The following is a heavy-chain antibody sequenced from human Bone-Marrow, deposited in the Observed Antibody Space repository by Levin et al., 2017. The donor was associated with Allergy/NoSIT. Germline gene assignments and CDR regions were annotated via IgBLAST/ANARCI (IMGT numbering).Heavy chain of an antibody. Sequence: SETLSLTCAVYGGSFSGYYWSWIRQPPGKGLEWIGEINHSGSTNYNPSLKSRVTISVDTSKNQFSLKLSSVTAADTAVYYCATRTNYCSSTSCRYYYYYMDVWGKGTTVTVSS. J-gene: IGHJ6*03. CDR1: GGSFSGYY. CDR2: INHSGST. V-gene: IGHV4-34*01. D-gene: IGHD2-2*01. CDR3: ATRTNYCSSTSCRYYYYYMDV.